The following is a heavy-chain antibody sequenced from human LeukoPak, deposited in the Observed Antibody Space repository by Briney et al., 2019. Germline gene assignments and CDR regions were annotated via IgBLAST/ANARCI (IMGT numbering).Heavy chain of an antibody. J-gene: IGHJ4*02. CDR3: ARAVHYSGTSDQYTGGWYYFDF. CDR2: MYTSGST. V-gene: IGHV4-61*02. Sequence: PSQTLSLTCTVSGGSISSGSYYWSWIRQPAGQGLEYIGRMYTSGSTNYNPSLKSRVTISVDMSRKHFFLDLSSVTAADTAVYYCARAVHYSGTSDQYTGGWYYFDFWGQGTLVTVSS. CDR1: GGSISSGSYY. D-gene: IGHD3-10*01.